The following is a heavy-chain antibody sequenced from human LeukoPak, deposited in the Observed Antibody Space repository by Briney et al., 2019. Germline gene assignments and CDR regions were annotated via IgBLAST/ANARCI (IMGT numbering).Heavy chain of an antibody. CDR1: GGTFSSYA. Sequence: SVKVSCNASGGTFSSYAISWVRQAPGQGLEWMGRIIPIYGTANYAQKFQGRVTITTDESTSTAYMELSSLRSEDTAVYYCARPMVRGVIEDAFDIWGQGTMVTVSS. CDR3: ARPMVRGVIEDAFDI. D-gene: IGHD3-10*01. J-gene: IGHJ3*02. CDR2: IIPIYGTA. V-gene: IGHV1-69*05.